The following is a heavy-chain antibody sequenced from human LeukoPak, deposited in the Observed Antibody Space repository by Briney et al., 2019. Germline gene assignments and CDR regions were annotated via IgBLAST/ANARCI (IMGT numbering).Heavy chain of an antibody. D-gene: IGHD3-22*01. CDR3: AKEFDSSGYFDD. CDR2: ISGSGDRT. V-gene: IGHV3-23*01. CDR1: GFTFSNYA. J-gene: IGHJ4*02. Sequence: GGSLRLSCAASGFTFSNYAMSWVRQAPGKGLEWVAAISGSGDRTYYPDSVKGRFTISRDNSKNTVYLQMNSLRAEDTAIYYCAKEFDSSGYFDDWGQGTLVTVSS.